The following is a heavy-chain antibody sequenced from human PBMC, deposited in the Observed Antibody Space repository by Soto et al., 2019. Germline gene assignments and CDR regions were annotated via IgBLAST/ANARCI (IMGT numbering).Heavy chain of an antibody. CDR3: ARDGVGDTVCFGYFDY. J-gene: IGHJ4*02. CDR1: GVIFSGYG. V-gene: IGHV3-33*01. Sequence: QVQLVESGGGVAQPGRSLRLSCVVPGVIFSGYGMHWVRQAPGKGLEWVAVIRFDGSNIYYADSVKGRFTISRDNSKNTLYLQMNSLRAEDTAVYYCARDGVGDTVCFGYFDYWGQGALVTVSS. D-gene: IGHD1-26*01. CDR2: IRFDGSNI.